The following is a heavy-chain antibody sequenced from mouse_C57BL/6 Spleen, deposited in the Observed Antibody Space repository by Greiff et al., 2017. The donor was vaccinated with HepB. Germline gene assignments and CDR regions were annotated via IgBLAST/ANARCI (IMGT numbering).Heavy chain of an antibody. CDR2: ILPGSGST. D-gene: IGHD2-2*01. J-gene: IGHJ4*01. CDR1: GFTFTGYW. V-gene: IGHV1-9*01. CDR3: ASLYYYGYDVDYAMDY. Sequence: VQLQQSGAELMKPGASVKLSCKATGFTFTGYWIEWVKQRPGHGLEWIGEILPGSGSTNYNEKFKGKATFTADTSSNTAYMQLSSLTTEDSAIYYCASLYYYGYDVDYAMDYWGQGTSVTVSS.